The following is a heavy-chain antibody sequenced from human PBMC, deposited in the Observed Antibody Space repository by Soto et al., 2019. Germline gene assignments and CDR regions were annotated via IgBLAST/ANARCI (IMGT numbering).Heavy chain of an antibody. D-gene: IGHD1-26*01. J-gene: IGHJ4*02. CDR1: GFSLSTNRVG. CDR3: AHAYGGRSLY. V-gene: IGHV2-5*02. Sequence: QITLKESGPTLVKPTQTLTLTCTFSGFSLSTNRVGVGWIRQPPGKALEWLAVIYWDDAKTYRPSLKSRLTITKDTSKNQVALTMTIMDPVDTATYYCAHAYGGRSLYWGQGTLVTVSS. CDR2: IYWDDAK.